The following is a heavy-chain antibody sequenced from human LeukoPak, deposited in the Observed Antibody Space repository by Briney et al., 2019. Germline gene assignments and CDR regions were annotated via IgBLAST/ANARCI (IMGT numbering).Heavy chain of an antibody. CDR1: GFTFSGYT. Sequence: GGSLRLSCTASGFTFSGYTMNWVRQAPGEGLEWVSSIDSSGRYIYYADSMKGRFTISRDNAENSLYLQMNSLRVGDTAVYYCARDLGYNYLMDVWGQGTTVTVSS. V-gene: IGHV3-21*01. J-gene: IGHJ6*02. CDR2: IDSSGRYI. D-gene: IGHD5-18*01. CDR3: ARDLGYNYLMDV.